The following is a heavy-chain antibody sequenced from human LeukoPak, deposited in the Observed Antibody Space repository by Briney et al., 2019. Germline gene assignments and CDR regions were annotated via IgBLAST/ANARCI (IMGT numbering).Heavy chain of an antibody. CDR1: GFTFSSYG. CDR2: IWYDGSNK. D-gene: IGHD2-15*01. V-gene: IGHV3-33*01. CDR3: ARIKDIVVGGHGAFDI. Sequence: GGSLRLSCAASGFTFSSYGMHWVRQAPGKGLEWVAVIWYDGSNKYYADSVKGRFTISRDNSKNPLYLQMNSLRAEDTAVYYCARIKDIVVGGHGAFDIWGQGTMVTVSS. J-gene: IGHJ3*02.